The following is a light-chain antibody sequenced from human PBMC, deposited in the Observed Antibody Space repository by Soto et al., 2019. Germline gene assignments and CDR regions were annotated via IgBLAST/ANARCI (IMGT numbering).Light chain of an antibody. J-gene: IGKJ2*01. CDR2: WAS. V-gene: IGKV4-1*01. CDR1: QRFLYPSNRKTC. CDR3: QQCCTPPDT. Sequence: DIVMTQSPDSLAVSVGERATINCKSSQRFLYPSNRKTCLVWYQQKPGQPPKLLIYWASTRAVGVPDRFSGSGSGTDCTLPISSPQAEDGAVYYCQQCCTPPDTFGQGTKLELK.